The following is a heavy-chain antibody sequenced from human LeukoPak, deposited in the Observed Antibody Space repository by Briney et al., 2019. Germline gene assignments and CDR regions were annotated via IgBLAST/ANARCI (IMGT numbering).Heavy chain of an antibody. CDR1: GGSISSNSHY. J-gene: IGHJ5*02. D-gene: IGHD3-16*01. V-gene: IGHV4-39*07. CDR3: ARVGWGNVAAYPNWLDP. Sequence: SETLSLTCTVSGGSISSNSHYWGWIRQPPGTGLEWIANIFHNGNTAYNPSLKRRVTISMDTSQNQLSLRLSSVTAADTAVYYCARVGWGNVAAYPNWLDPWGQGTVVTVSS. CDR2: IFHNGNT.